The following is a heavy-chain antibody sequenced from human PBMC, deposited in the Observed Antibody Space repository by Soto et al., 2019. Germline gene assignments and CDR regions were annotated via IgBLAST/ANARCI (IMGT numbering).Heavy chain of an antibody. Sequence: SVKVSCKASGGTFSSYTISWVRQAPGQGLEWMGRIIPILGIANYAQKFQGRVTITADKSTSTAYVELSSLRSEDTAVYYCARDRMVRGVIGYYYYKAVWGKGTTVTVSS. CDR1: GGTFSSYT. J-gene: IGHJ6*03. CDR3: ARDRMVRGVIGYYYYKAV. D-gene: IGHD3-10*01. V-gene: IGHV1-69*04. CDR2: IIPILGIA.